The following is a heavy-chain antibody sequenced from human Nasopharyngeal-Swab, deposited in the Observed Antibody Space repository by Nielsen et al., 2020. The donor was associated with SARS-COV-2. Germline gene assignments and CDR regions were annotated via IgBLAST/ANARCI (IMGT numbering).Heavy chain of an antibody. J-gene: IGHJ4*02. D-gene: IGHD6-13*01. CDR1: GFTFDDYA. Sequence: SLKISCAASGFTFDDYAMHWVRQAPGKGLEWVSGISWNSGSIGYADSVKGRFTISRDNAKNSLYLQMNSLRAEDTALYYCASDSSSWYAYFDYWGQGTQVTVSS. CDR2: ISWNSGSI. CDR3: ASDSSSWYAYFDY. V-gene: IGHV3-9*01.